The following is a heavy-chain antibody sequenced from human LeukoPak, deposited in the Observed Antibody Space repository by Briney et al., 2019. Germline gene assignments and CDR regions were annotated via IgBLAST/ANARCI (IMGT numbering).Heavy chain of an antibody. CDR2: ISAYNGNT. Sequence: GASVKVSCKASGYTFTSYGISWVRQAPGQGLEWMGWISAYNGNTNYAQKLQGRVTMTTDTSTSTAYMELRSLRSDDTAVYYCARGGYYDSSAHTLDYWGQGTLVTVSS. CDR1: GYTFTSYG. V-gene: IGHV1-18*01. CDR3: ARGGYYDSSAHTLDY. J-gene: IGHJ4*02. D-gene: IGHD3-22*01.